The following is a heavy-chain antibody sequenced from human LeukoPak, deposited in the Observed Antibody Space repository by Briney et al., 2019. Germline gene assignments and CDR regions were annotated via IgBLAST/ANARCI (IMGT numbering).Heavy chain of an antibody. V-gene: IGHV1-24*01. CDR1: GYTLTELS. D-gene: IGHD3-16*02. J-gene: IGHJ4*02. CDR2: FDPEDGET. CDR3: ATFYDYVWGSYRSYYFDY. Sequence: ASVKVSCKVSGYTLTELSMHWVRQAPGKGLEWMGGFDPEDGETIYAQKFQGRVTMTEDTSTDTAYMGLSSLRSEDTAVYYCATFYDYVWGSYRSYYFDYWGQGTLVTVSS.